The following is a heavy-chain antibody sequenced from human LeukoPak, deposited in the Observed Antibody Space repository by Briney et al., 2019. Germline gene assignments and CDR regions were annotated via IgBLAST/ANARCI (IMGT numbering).Heavy chain of an antibody. V-gene: IGHV4-59*01. D-gene: IGHD3-22*01. CDR3: ARGHFYYDSSGYAFDI. CDR1: GGSIRSYY. J-gene: IGHJ3*02. CDR2: AYYSGST. Sequence: KTSETLSLTCTVSGGSIRSYYWSWIRQPPGKGLEWIGYAYYSGSTNYNPSLKSRVTISVDTSKNQFSLKLSSVTAADTAVYYCARGHFYYDSSGYAFDIWGQGTMVTVSS.